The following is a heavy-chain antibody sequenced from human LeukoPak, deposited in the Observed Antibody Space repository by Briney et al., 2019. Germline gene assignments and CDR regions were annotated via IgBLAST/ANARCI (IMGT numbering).Heavy chain of an antibody. Sequence: GGSLRLSCAASGLTFSNYAMSWVRQAPGKGLEWVSTISGSGGNTYYADSVKGRFTISRDNSKNTLYLQMNSLRAEDTAVYYCARDYGTALWFDPWGQGTLVTVSS. CDR2: ISGSGGNT. CDR3: ARDYGTALWFDP. D-gene: IGHD1-1*01. CDR1: GLTFSNYA. V-gene: IGHV3-23*01. J-gene: IGHJ5*02.